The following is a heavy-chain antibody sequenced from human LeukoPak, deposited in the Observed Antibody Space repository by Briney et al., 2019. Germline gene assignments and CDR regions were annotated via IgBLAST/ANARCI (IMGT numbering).Heavy chain of an antibody. CDR2: ISGSGGST. CDR1: GFTFSRHA. J-gene: IGHJ4*02. CDR3: AKEGRTTDY. V-gene: IGHV3-23*01. Sequence: GGSLRLSCETSGFTFSRHAMHWVRQAPGKGLEWVSAISGSGGSTYYADSVKGRFIISRDNSKNTLYLQMNSLRAEDTAVYYCAKEGRTTDYWDQGTLVTVSS. D-gene: IGHD2-2*01.